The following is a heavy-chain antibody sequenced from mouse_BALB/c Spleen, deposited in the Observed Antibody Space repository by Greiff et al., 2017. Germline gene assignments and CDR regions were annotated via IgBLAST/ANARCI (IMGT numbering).Heavy chain of an antibody. CDR1: GFTFSSYT. CDR3: ARQGGYYDYYAMDY. V-gene: IGHV5-12-2*01. J-gene: IGHJ4*01. D-gene: IGHD1-1*01. CDR2: ISNGGGST. Sequence: DVMLVESGGGLVQPGGSLKLSCAASGFTFSSYTMSWVRQTPEKRLEWVAYISNGGGSTYYPDTVKGRFTISRDNAKNTLYLQMSSLKSEDTAMYYFARQGGYYDYYAMDYWGQGTSVTVSS.